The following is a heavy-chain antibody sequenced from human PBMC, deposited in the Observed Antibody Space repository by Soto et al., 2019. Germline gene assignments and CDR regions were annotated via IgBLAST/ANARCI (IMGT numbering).Heavy chain of an antibody. J-gene: IGHJ4*02. Sequence: LSISCAVCRGCFRGYDGSWIRQPPGKGLEWIGEINHSGSTNYNPSLKCRVTISVDTSKNQFSLKLSSVTAADTAVYYCTRRYSSSFDYWGQGTLVTVSS. CDR1: RGCFRGYD. CDR2: INHSGST. V-gene: IGHV4-34*01. D-gene: IGHD6-13*01. CDR3: TRRYSSSFDY.